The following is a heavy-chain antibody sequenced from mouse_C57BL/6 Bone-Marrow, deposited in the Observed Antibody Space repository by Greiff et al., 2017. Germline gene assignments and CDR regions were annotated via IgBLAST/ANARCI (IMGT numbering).Heavy chain of an antibody. CDR3: ASLYDYDGTDWYFDV. D-gene: IGHD2-4*01. Sequence: VQLQESGAELVKPGASVKISCKASGYAFSSYWMNWVKQRPGKGLEWIGQIYPGDGDTNYNGKFKGKATLTADKSSSTAYMQLSSLTSEDSAVXFCASLYDYDGTDWYFDVWGTGTTVTVSS. CDR2: IYPGDGDT. CDR1: GYAFSSYW. V-gene: IGHV1-80*01. J-gene: IGHJ1*03.